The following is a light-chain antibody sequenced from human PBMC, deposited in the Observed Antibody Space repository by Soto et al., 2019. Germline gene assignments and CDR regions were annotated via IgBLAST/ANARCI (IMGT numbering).Light chain of an antibody. CDR2: WAS. CDR1: QNLLYSSNNYNY. V-gene: IGKV4-1*01. Sequence: DIVMTQSPDSLAVSLGERATINCKSSQNLLYSSNNYNYLAWYQQKPGQPPKLLIYWASTRESGVPDRFSGSGSGTEFTLTISSLQAEDVAVYYCQQYYSTPLTFGGGTKVEIK. CDR3: QQYYSTPLT. J-gene: IGKJ4*01.